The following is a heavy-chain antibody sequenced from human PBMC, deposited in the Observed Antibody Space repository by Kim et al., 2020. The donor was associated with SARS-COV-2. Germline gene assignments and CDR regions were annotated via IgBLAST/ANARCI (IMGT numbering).Heavy chain of an antibody. CDR1: GFTFSSYW. Sequence: GGSLRLSCAASGFTFSSYWMSWVRQAPGKGLEWVANIKQDGSEKYYVDSVKGRFTISRDNAKNSLYLQMNSLRAEDTAVYYCASLSSSSWYFDYWGQGTLVTVLS. D-gene: IGHD6-13*01. CDR3: ASLSSSSWYFDY. J-gene: IGHJ4*02. V-gene: IGHV3-7*01. CDR2: IKQDGSEK.